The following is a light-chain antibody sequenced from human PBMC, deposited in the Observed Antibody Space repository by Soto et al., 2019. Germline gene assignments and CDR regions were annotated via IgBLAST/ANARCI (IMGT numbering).Light chain of an antibody. Sequence: IQLTQFPSSLSASVGDRVTMTFGASQGIGSDLAWYQQKPGKAPKLLIFEASTLHGGVPSRFSGSGSGTDFTLTISSLQPEDFATYYCQQLNSYPLTFGGGTKVDIK. CDR3: QQLNSYPLT. J-gene: IGKJ4*01. CDR1: QGIGSD. CDR2: EAS. V-gene: IGKV1-9*01.